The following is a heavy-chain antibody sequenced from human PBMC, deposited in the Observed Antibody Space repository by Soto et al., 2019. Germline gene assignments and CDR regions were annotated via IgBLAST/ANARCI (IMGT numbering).Heavy chain of an antibody. CDR2: IYYSGST. Sequence: SETLSLTCTVSGDSISSSSYYWGWIRQPPGKGLEWIGSIYYSGSTYYNPSLKSRVTISVDTSKNQFSLKLSSVTAADTAVYYCARHGQVAGVLRFLEWLLLDYWGQGTLVTVSS. D-gene: IGHD3-3*01. CDR3: ARHGQVAGVLRFLEWLLLDY. CDR1: GDSISSSSYY. V-gene: IGHV4-39*01. J-gene: IGHJ4*02.